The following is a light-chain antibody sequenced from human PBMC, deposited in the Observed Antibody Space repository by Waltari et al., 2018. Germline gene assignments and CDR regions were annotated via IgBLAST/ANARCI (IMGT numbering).Light chain of an antibody. CDR2: KAS. CDR3: QQFNSFPWT. V-gene: IGKV1-5*03. CDR1: QTISSW. J-gene: IGKJ1*01. Sequence: DIQMTQSPSSLSASVGDRVTITCPASQTISSWLAWYQQKPGKAPKLLIYKASTLESGVPSRFSGSGSGTEFTLTISSLQPGDFATYYCQQFNSFPWTFGHGTKVEIK.